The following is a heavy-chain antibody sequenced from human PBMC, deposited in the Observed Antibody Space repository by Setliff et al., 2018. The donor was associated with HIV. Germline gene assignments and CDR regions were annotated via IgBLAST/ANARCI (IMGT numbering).Heavy chain of an antibody. J-gene: IGHJ6*02. D-gene: IGHD3-22*01. CDR3: AREIGDYYDSSGYYPPTDYYYGMDV. V-gene: IGHV1-2*02. CDR2: INPNSGGT. CDR1: GYTFIGYN. Sequence: GASVKVSCKASGYTFIGYNMHWVRQAPGQGLEWMGWINPNSGGTNYAQKFQGRVIMTRDTSISTAYMELSRLRSDDTAVYYCAREIGDYYDSSGYYPPTDYYYGMDVWGQGTTVTVSS.